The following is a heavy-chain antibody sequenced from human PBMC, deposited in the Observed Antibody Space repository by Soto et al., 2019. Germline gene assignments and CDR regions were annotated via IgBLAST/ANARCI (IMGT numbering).Heavy chain of an antibody. CDR1: GFTFGNYA. CDR3: ARELRGYSYFAYYGMDV. V-gene: IGHV3-33*08. D-gene: IGHD5-18*01. J-gene: IGHJ6*02. Sequence: PGGSLRLSCAASGFTFGNYAIHWVRQAPGKGLEWVAVIWYDGSNKYYADSVKGRFTISRDNSKNTLYLQMNSLRAEDTAVYYCARELRGYSYFAYYGMDVWGQGTTVTVSS. CDR2: IWYDGSNK.